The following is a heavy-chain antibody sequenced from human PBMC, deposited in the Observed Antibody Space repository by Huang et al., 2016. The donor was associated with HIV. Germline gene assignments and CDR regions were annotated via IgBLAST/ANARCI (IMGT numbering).Heavy chain of an antibody. Sequence: EVQLLESGGGLVQPGGSLRLSCAASGFTLRSYAMRWVRQAPGKVLEGVSTIGSGGSTYSADSVKGRFTISRDNSDNTLYLQMNSLRAEDTAVYYCAKGADIGTYYLEYWGQGTLVTVSS. CDR2: IGSGGST. D-gene: IGHD2-15*01. CDR1: GFTLRSYA. CDR3: AKGADIGTYYLEY. J-gene: IGHJ4*02. V-gene: IGHV3-23*01.